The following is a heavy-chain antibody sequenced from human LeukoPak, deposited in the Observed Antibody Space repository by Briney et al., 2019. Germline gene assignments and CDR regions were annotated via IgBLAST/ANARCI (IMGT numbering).Heavy chain of an antibody. V-gene: IGHV4-34*01. CDR3: ARDTGSGSYDNYYFDY. Sequence: PSETLSLTCAVYGGSFSGYYWSWIRQPPGKGLEWIGEINHSGSTNYNPSLKSRVTISVDTSKNQFSLKLSSVTAADTAVYYCARDTGSGSYDNYYFDYWGQGTLVTVSS. CDR2: INHSGST. J-gene: IGHJ4*02. D-gene: IGHD3-10*01. CDR1: GGSFSGYY.